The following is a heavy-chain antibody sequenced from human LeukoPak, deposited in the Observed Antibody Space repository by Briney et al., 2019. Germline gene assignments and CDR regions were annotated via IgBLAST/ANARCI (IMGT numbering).Heavy chain of an antibody. CDR2: LRFDGSNT. D-gene: IGHD6-13*01. J-gene: IGHJ4*02. CDR3: ARAGRSSSWYVDY. Sequence: HPGGSLRLSCAASGFTFSNSGMHWVRQAPGKGLEWVALLRFDGSNTYYADSVKGRFTTSRDTSKNTLYLQVNSLRAEDTAVYYCARAGRSSSWYVDYWGQGTLVTVSS. V-gene: IGHV3-30*02. CDR1: GFTFSNSG.